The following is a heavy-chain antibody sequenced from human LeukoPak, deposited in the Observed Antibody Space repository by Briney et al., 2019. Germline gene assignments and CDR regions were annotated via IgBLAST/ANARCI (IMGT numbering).Heavy chain of an antibody. CDR3: AKDLIGIAAAEDAFDI. Sequence: PGGSLRLSCAASGFTFSSYAMNWVRQAPGKGLEWVSAISGSGGSTYYADSVKGRFTISRDNSKNTLYLQMNSLRAEDTAVYYCAKDLIGIAAAEDAFDIWGQGTMVTVSS. CDR2: ISGSGGST. D-gene: IGHD6-13*01. CDR1: GFTFSSYA. V-gene: IGHV3-23*01. J-gene: IGHJ3*02.